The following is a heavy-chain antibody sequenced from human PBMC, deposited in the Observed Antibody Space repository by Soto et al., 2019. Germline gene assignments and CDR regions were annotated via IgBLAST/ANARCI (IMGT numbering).Heavy chain of an antibody. V-gene: IGHV3-48*01. CDR1: GFTFSSYS. J-gene: IGHJ5*02. D-gene: IGHD3-10*01. Sequence: EVQLVESGGGLVQPGGSLRLSCAASGFTFSSYSMNWVRQAPGKGLEWVSYISSSSSTIYYADSVKGRFTISRDNAKNSLDLQMHSLRAEDTAVYYCAREIPSRGAGWFDPWGQGTLVTVSS. CDR2: ISSSSSTI. CDR3: AREIPSRGAGWFDP.